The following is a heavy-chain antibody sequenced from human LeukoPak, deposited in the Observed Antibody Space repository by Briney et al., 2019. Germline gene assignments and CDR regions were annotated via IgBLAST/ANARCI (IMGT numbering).Heavy chain of an antibody. D-gene: IGHD4-23*01. CDR1: GGSISSYY. CDR2: IYYSGST. J-gene: IGHJ4*02. CDR3: ARGAGNSEGGFDY. Sequence: PSETLSLTCTVSGGSISSYYWSWIRQPPGKGLEWIGYIYYSGSTYYNPSLKSRVTISVDTSKNQFSLKLSSVTAADTAVYYCARGAGNSEGGFDYWGQGTLVTVSS. V-gene: IGHV4-59*12.